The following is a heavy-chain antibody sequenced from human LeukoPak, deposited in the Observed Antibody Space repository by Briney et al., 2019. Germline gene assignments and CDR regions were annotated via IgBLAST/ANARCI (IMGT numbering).Heavy chain of an antibody. J-gene: IGHJ3*02. CDR3: SSSLYSRGWSLNSGAFDI. D-gene: IGHD6-19*01. CDR2: IYSGGAT. V-gene: IGHV3-53*01. CDR1: GVTVSGIY. Sequence: IQPGGSLRPSCAASGVTVSGIYISWVRQAPGEGPERGSVIYSGGATFYADSVKGRFTVSRDNSRNTLYLQMNSLRAEDTAVYYCSSSLYSRGWSLNSGAFDIWGQGTMVTVSS.